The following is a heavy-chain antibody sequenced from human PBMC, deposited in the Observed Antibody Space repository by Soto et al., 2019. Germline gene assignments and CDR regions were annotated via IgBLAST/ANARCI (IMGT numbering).Heavy chain of an antibody. J-gene: IGHJ4*02. CDR3: VTTMGLAARPADS. CDR2: ISPDGGLI. D-gene: IGHD6-6*01. CDR1: GFIFSLYE. V-gene: IGHV3-48*03. Sequence: EVQLVESGGGLIQPGGSLRLSCAASGFIFSLYEMGWVRQAPGQGLEWVSYISPDGGLIYYADSVRGRFTISRDNAKNSLYLEVGSLRAEDTAVYYCVTTMGLAARPADSWGQGTLVTVSS.